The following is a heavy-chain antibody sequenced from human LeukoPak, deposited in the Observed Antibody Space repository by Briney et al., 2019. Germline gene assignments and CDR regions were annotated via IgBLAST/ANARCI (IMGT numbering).Heavy chain of an antibody. V-gene: IGHV3-9*01. D-gene: IGHD3-3*01. CDR3: AGTITIFGVVSKDSDY. CDR1: GFTFDDYA. Sequence: PGGSLRLSCAASGFTFDDYAMHWVRHAPGKGLEWGSGISWNSGSIGYADSVKGRFTISRDNAKNSLYLQMNSLRAEDTAVYYCAGTITIFGVVSKDSDYWGQGTLVTVSS. CDR2: ISWNSGSI. J-gene: IGHJ4*02.